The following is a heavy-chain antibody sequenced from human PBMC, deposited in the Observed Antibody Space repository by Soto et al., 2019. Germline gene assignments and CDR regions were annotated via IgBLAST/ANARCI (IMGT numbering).Heavy chain of an antibody. CDR2: LDPEDGET. Sequence: ASVKVSCKVSGYTLTQLSIHWVRQPPGKGLEWMGGLDPEDGETIYAQKCQGRVTMTEDTSTDTAYMELSSLRSEDTAVYYFATVPLRYFSSKGFDYWGQGTLVTVSS. CDR1: GYTLTQLS. V-gene: IGHV1-24*01. D-gene: IGHD3-9*01. J-gene: IGHJ4*02. CDR3: ATVPLRYFSSKGFDY.